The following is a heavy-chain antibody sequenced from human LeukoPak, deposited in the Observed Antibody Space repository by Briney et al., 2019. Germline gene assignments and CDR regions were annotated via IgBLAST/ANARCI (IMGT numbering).Heavy chain of an antibody. CDR3: VRGPYGASISKWFDP. D-gene: IGHD4/OR15-4a*01. J-gene: IGHJ5*02. Sequence: SETLSLTCTVSRGSISGYSWSWIRQSPGGGLEWICYIYYSGDTAYNPSLRSRVTLSVDTSKYQFSLQLRSVTTADTAVYYCVRGPYGASISKWFDPWGQGTQVIVSP. CDR1: RGSISGYS. V-gene: IGHV4-59*01. CDR2: IYYSGDT.